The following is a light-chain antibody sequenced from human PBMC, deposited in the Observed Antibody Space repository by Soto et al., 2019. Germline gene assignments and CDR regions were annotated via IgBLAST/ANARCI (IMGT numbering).Light chain of an antibody. CDR1: SSDVGGYNY. CDR3: SSYTSSSTPYV. Sequence: QSALTQHASVSGSPGQSITISCTGTSSDVGGYNYVSWYQQHPGKAPKLMIYDVSNRPSGVSNRFSGSKSGNTASLTISGFQAEDEADYYCSSYTSSSTPYVFGTGTKVTVL. CDR2: DVS. V-gene: IGLV2-14*01. J-gene: IGLJ1*01.